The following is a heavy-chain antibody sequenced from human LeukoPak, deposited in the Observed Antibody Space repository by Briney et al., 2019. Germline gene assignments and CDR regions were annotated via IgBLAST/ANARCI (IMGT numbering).Heavy chain of an antibody. CDR2: IIPILGIA. V-gene: IGHV1-69*02. CDR3: ALQYYYDSSGYYPVDY. CDR1: GGTFSSYT. D-gene: IGHD3-22*01. Sequence: SVKVSCKASGGTFSSYTISWLRQSPGQGRGWMGRIIPILGIANYAQKFQGRVTITAEKSTSTAYMELSSLRSEDTAVYYCALQYYYDSSGYYPVDYWGQATLVTVSS. J-gene: IGHJ4*02.